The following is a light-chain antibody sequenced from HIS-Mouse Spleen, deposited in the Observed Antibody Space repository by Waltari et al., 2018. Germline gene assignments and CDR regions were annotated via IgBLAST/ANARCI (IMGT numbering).Light chain of an antibody. CDR1: RPIIGRHY. CDR3: AAWDDSLSGWV. V-gene: IGLV1-47*01. J-gene: IGLJ3*02. Sequence: QSVLTQTPSASGTPGQRVTITCSGSRPIIGRHYVYWYQQLPGTAPQLLIYRNNHRPSGVPDRFSGSKSGTSASLAIIGLRSEDEADYYCAAWDDSLSGWVFGGGTKLTVL. CDR2: RNN.